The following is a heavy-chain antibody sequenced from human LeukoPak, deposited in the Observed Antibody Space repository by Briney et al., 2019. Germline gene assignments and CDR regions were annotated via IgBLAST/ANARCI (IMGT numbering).Heavy chain of an antibody. CDR2: MNGDGSST. J-gene: IGHJ5*02. CDR3: AKDRSPGWFDP. D-gene: IGHD6-13*01. CDR1: GFTFSSFG. V-gene: IGHV3-74*01. Sequence: SGGSLRLSCAVSGFTFSSFGMHWVRQAPGKGLVWVARMNGDGSSTDYADSVKGRFTISRDYAKNTLYLQMNSLRVEDTAMYYCAKDRSPGWFDPWGQGTLVTVSS.